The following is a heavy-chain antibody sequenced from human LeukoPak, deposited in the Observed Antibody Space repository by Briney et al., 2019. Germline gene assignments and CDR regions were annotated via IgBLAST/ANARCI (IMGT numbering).Heavy chain of an antibody. CDR1: GGSISSSSYY. J-gene: IGHJ5*02. Sequence: PSETLSLTCTVSGGSISSSSYYWGWIRQPPGKGLEWIGSIYYSGSTYYNPSLKSRVTISVDTSKNQFSLKLNSVTAADTAVYYCARHQGGGRFLEWIPFDPWGQGTLVTVSS. D-gene: IGHD3-3*01. CDR3: ARHQGGGRFLEWIPFDP. V-gene: IGHV4-39*01. CDR2: IYYSGST.